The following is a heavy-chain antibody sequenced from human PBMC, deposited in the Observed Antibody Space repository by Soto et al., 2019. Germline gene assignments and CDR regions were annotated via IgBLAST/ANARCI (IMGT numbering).Heavy chain of an antibody. J-gene: IGHJ6*02. CDR3: AHRLPGPSGYDV. Sequence: QITLKESGPTLVKPTQTLTLTCTFSGFSLTSGVVGVGWIRQPPGEALEWLALIYWNDEQSYNPSLRNRLPITRDTSKNQVVLTMTNMDPVDTATYYCAHRLPGPSGYDVWGQGTTVTVSS. D-gene: IGHD6-13*01. V-gene: IGHV2-5*01. CDR2: IYWNDEQ. CDR1: GFSLTSGVVG.